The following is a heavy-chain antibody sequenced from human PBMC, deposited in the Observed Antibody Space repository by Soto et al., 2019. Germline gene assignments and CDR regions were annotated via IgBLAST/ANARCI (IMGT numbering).Heavy chain of an antibody. CDR2: IYYSGST. Sequence: SETLSLTCTVSGGSISSSSYYWGWIRQPPGKGLEWIGSIYYSGSTYYNPSLKSRVTISVDTSKNQFSLKLSSVTAADTAVYYCARDSSGPGYSYGKFDYWGQGALVTVS. V-gene: IGHV4-39*02. CDR1: GGSISSSSYY. CDR3: ARDSSGPGYSYGKFDY. J-gene: IGHJ4*02. D-gene: IGHD5-18*01.